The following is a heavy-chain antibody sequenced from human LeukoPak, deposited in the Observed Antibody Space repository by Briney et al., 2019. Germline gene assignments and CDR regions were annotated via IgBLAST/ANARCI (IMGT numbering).Heavy chain of an antibody. CDR1: GFTFDDYG. V-gene: IGHV3-20*04. CDR2: INWNGGST. J-gene: IGHJ4*02. Sequence: PGGSLRLSCAASGFTFDDYGMSWARQAPGKGLEWVSGINWNGGSTGYADSVKGRFTISRDNAKNSLYLQMSSLRAEDTALYYCARDQAKGFDYWGQGTLVTVSS. CDR3: ARDQAKGFDY.